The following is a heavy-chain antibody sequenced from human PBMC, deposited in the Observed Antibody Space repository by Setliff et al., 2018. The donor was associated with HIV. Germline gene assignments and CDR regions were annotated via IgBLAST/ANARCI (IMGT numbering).Heavy chain of an antibody. CDR3: TRDGSGWSQD. V-gene: IGHV3-7*01. Sequence: GGSLRLSCAASGFTFSSSWMGWVRQAPGKRLEWVANTRQDEGEKFYVDSVRGRFTISRDNAKNSLYLQMNGLRDEDTAVYYCTRDGSGWSQDWGQGTQVTVSS. J-gene: IGHJ4*02. CDR2: TRQDEGEK. CDR1: GFTFSSSW. D-gene: IGHD6-19*01.